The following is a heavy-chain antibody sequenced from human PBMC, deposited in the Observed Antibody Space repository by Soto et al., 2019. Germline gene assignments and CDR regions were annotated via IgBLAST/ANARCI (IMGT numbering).Heavy chain of an antibody. CDR2: ISGPGGST. Sequence: GGSLRLSCVGYGFTLRDYAMTWVRQAPGKGLEWVSGISGPGGSTYLADSVKGRFTISRDNSKNTLYLQMNSLRAEDTAVYYCAKDLAGNWFDPWGQGTLVTVSS. CDR1: GFTLRDYA. J-gene: IGHJ5*02. CDR3: AKDLAGNWFDP. D-gene: IGHD3-10*01. V-gene: IGHV3-23*01.